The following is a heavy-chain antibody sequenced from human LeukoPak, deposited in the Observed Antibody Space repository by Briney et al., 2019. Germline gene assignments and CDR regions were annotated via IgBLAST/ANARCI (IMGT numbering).Heavy chain of an antibody. Sequence: GGSLRLSCAASGFTFSNYAMSWVRQAPGKGLEWVGLIRSKAYGGTTEYAASVKGRFTISRDDSKSIAYLQMNSLKTEDTAVYYCTRDWEIKGNRGAFDIWGQGTMVTVSS. CDR2: IRSKAYGGTT. CDR3: TRDWEIKGNRGAFDI. CDR1: GFTFSNYA. J-gene: IGHJ3*02. D-gene: IGHD1-26*01. V-gene: IGHV3-49*04.